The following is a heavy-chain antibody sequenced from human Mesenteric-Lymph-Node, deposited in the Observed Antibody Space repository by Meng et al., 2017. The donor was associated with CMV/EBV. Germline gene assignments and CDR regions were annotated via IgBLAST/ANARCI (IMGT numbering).Heavy chain of an antibody. Sequence: GESLKISCKDSGYSFTSHWIGWVRQMPGKGLEWMGIIYPGDSDAKYSPSFQGQVTISADKSMSTAYLQWSSLKASDTAMYYCASWGSDSAWGMDVWGQGTTVTVSS. V-gene: IGHV5-51*01. D-gene: IGHD3-16*01. J-gene: IGHJ6*02. CDR1: GYSFTSHW. CDR3: ASWGSDSAWGMDV. CDR2: IYPGDSDA.